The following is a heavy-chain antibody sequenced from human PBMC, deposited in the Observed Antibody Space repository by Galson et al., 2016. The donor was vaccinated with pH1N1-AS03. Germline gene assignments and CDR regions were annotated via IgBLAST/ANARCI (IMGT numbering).Heavy chain of an antibody. D-gene: IGHD6-19*01. CDR3: ARRSAAVSGTGCVDV. Sequence: SLRLSCAASGFTLRTYGMNWVRQAPGKGLEWVSSISSSSSYIYYADSVKGRFTISRNNARNSLYLQMNSLRAEDTAVYYCARRSAAVSGTGCVDVWGQGTTVTVSS. V-gene: IGHV3-21*01. CDR2: ISSSSSYI. CDR1: GFTLRTYG. J-gene: IGHJ6*02.